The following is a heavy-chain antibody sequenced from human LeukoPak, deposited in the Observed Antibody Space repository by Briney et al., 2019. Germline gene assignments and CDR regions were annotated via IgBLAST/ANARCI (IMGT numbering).Heavy chain of an antibody. V-gene: IGHV4-31*03. J-gene: IGHJ3*02. Sequence: PSQTLSLTCTVSGGSISSGVYYWSWHRQHPGKGLVWIGYIYYSGSTYSNPSLKSRLTMSVDISKNQFSLKLSSVTAADTAVYYCARGVKGLRGAFDIWGQGTMVTVPS. D-gene: IGHD3-10*01. CDR2: IYYSGST. CDR3: ARGVKGLRGAFDI. CDR1: GGSISSGVYY.